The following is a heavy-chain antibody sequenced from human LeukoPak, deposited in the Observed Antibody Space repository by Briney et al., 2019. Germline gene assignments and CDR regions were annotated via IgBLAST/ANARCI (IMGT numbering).Heavy chain of an antibody. CDR3: ARDIVGYYDSSCNPYYYYYMEV. J-gene: IGHJ6*03. V-gene: IGHV3-30*04. D-gene: IGHD3-22*01. CDR1: GFTFSSYA. CDR2: ISYDGSNK. Sequence: GGSLRLSCAASGFTFSSYAMHWVRQAPGKGLEGAAVISYDGSNKYYADSVKGRFTISRDNSKNTLYLQMNSLRAEDAAVYFYARDIVGYYDSSCNPYYYYYMEVWGKGTTVTVSS.